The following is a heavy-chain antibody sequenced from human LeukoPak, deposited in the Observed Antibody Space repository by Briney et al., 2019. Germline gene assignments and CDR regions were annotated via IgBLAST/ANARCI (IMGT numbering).Heavy chain of an antibody. V-gene: IGHV3-33*06. D-gene: IGHD6-19*01. CDR1: GFTFSSYG. CDR3: AKDFFPLSSGWYFGYFQH. Sequence: PGRSLRFSCAASGFTFSSYGMHWVRQAPGKGLEWVAVIWYDGSNKYYADSVKGRFTISRDNSKNTLYLQMNSLRAEDTAVYYCAKDFFPLSSGWYFGYFQHWGQGTLVTVSS. CDR2: IWYDGSNK. J-gene: IGHJ1*01.